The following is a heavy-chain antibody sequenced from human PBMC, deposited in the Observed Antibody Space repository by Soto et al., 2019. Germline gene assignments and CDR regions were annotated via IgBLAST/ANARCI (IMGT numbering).Heavy chain of an antibody. CDR3: AKDRLRFDY. J-gene: IGHJ4*02. D-gene: IGHD6-6*01. CDR1: GGSVSSGSYY. V-gene: IGHV3-23*01. Sequence: PSETLSLTCTVSGGSVSSGSYYWSWVRQAPGKGLEWVSAISGSGGSTYYADSVKGRFTISRDNSKNTLYLQMNSLRAEDTAVNYCAKDRLRFDYWGQGTLVTVSS. CDR2: ISGSGGST.